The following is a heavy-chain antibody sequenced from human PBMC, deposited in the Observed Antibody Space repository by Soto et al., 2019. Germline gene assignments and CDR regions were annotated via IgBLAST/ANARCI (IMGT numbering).Heavy chain of an antibody. CDR2: IYYSGST. CDR3: ARVGEIIGDY. D-gene: IGHD3-10*01. J-gene: IGHJ4*02. V-gene: IGHV4-31*03. CDR1: GGSIKSRGYY. Sequence: QVQLQESGPGLVKPSQTLSLTCTVSGGSIKSRGYYWSWIRQHPGKGLEWIGYIYYSGSTYYNPSLKSRVAISVDTSKNQFSLNVSSVTAADTAVYYCARVGEIIGDYWGQGTLVTVSS.